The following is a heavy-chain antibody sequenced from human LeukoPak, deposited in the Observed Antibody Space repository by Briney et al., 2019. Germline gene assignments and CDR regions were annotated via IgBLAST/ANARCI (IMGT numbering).Heavy chain of an antibody. J-gene: IGHJ5*02. Sequence: PSETLSLTCTVSGGSISSSSYYWGWLRQPPGKGLEWIGSIYYSGSTYYNPSLKSRVTISVDTSKNQFSLKLSSVTAADTAVYYCARTGGSGVLNWFDPWGQGTLVTVSS. CDR1: GGSISSSSYY. CDR3: ARTGGSGVLNWFDP. CDR2: IYYSGST. V-gene: IGHV4-39*01. D-gene: IGHD3-10*01.